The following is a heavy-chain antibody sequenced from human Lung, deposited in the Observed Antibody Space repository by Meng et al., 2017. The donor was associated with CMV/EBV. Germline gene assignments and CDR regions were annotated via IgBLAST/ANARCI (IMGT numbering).Heavy chain of an antibody. CDR1: GFTFSSYA. D-gene: IGHD2-21*02. V-gene: IGHV3-23*01. J-gene: IGHJ4*02. CDR2: ISGSGGST. CDR3: ANVVVTAMRNPDY. Sequence: EVRLLESGGGLVQPGGSLRLSCAASGFTFSSYAMIWVRQAPGKGLEWVSAISGSGGSTYYADSVKGRFTISRDNSKNTLYLQMNSLRAEDTAVYYCANVVVTAMRNPDYRGQGTLVTVSA.